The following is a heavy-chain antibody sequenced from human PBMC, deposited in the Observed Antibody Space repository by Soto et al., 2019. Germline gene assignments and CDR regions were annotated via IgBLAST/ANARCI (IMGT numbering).Heavy chain of an antibody. D-gene: IGHD1-26*01. CDR3: ARDHVVGATQGYAFDI. V-gene: IGHV1-2*04. CDR1: GYPFPGNI. J-gene: IGHJ3*02. Sequence: QVQLVQSGAEVKKPGASVKVSCKASGYPFPGNIIHGVRKPLGQGLKGWGWINPNSGGTNYAQKFQGWVTMTRDTSISTAYMELSRLRSDDTAVYYCARDHVVGATQGYAFDIWGQGTMVTVSS. CDR2: INPNSGGT.